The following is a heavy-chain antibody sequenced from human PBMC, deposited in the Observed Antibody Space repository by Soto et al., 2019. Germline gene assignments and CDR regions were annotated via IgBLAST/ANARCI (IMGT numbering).Heavy chain of an antibody. CDR2: IIPIFGTP. Sequence: QVQLVQTGAEVNKPGSSVKVSCQASGCIFSTYAISWVRQAPGQGLEWMGGIIPIFGTPNYAQRFQGRDTITADESTSTAYMELRRLRSEDMDVYYCARERDDYCSGNYYNRIDFWGQGTLVTVSS. J-gene: IGHJ4*02. CDR3: ARERDDYCSGNYYNRIDF. CDR1: GCIFSTYA. D-gene: IGHD3-10*01. V-gene: IGHV1-69*01.